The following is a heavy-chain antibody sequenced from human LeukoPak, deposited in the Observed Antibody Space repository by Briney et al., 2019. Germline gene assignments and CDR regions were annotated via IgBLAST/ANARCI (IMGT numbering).Heavy chain of an antibody. V-gene: IGHV3-53*01. J-gene: IGHJ4*02. CDR1: GFTVSSNY. Sequence: GGSLRLSCAASGFTVSSNYMSWVRQAPGKGLEWVSVIYSGGSTYYADSVKGRFTISRDNSKNTLYLQMNSLRAEDTAVYYCARALSGTYYSFDCWGLGTLVTVSS. D-gene: IGHD1-26*01. CDR2: IYSGGST. CDR3: ARALSGTYYSFDC.